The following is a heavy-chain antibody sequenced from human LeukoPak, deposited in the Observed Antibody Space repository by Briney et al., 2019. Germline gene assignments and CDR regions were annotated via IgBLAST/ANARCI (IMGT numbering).Heavy chain of an antibody. J-gene: IGHJ4*02. CDR3: AKGQSYYGSGSYYPDY. Sequence: PGGSLRLSCAASGFTFSSYAMSWVRQAPGKGLEWVSAISGSGGSTYYADPVKGRFTISRDNSKNTLYLQMNSLRAEDTAVYYCAKGQSYYGSGSYYPDYWGQGTLVTVSS. V-gene: IGHV3-23*01. D-gene: IGHD3-10*01. CDR2: ISGSGGST. CDR1: GFTFSSYA.